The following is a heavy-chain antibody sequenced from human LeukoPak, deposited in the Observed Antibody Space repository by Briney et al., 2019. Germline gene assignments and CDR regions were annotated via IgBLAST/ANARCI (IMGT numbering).Heavy chain of an antibody. CDR3: ASLMGPNYYYYMDV. CDR2: ITSSGSTI. CDR1: GFTFSDYY. V-gene: IGHV3-11*04. Sequence: PGGSLRLSCAASGFTFSDYYMSWIRQAPGKGLEWVSYITSSGSTIYHADSVKGRFTISRDNAKNSLYLQMNSLRAEDTAVYYCASLMGPNYYYYMDVWGKGTTVTVSS. D-gene: IGHD3-9*01. J-gene: IGHJ6*03.